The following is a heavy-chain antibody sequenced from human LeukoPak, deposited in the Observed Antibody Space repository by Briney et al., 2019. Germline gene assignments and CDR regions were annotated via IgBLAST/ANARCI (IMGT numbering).Heavy chain of an antibody. J-gene: IGHJ4*02. D-gene: IGHD3-9*01. CDR2: IYPADSDT. CDR1: GYSFTNYW. CDR3: ARDYDILTGYSTGFDY. Sequence: GESLKISCKGSGYSFTNYWIGWVLQMPWKGLERMGIIYPADSDTRYSPSFQGQVTISADKSISTAYLQWSSLKASDTAMYYCARDYDILTGYSTGFDYWGQGTLVTVSS. V-gene: IGHV5-51*01.